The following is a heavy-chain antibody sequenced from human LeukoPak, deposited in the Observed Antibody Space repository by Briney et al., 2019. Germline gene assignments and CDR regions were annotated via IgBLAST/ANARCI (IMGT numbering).Heavy chain of an antibody. CDR2: INPRSGDT. Sequence: ASVKVSCKVSGYTLTELSIHWVRQAPGQGLEWMGWINPRSGDTTYAQKFLGRVTMTRDTSTNTAYMELSSLRSDDTAVYYCARDWSGYNPIYYFDHWGQGTLVTVSS. J-gene: IGHJ4*02. CDR3: ARDWSGYNPIYYFDH. D-gene: IGHD5-24*01. CDR1: GYTLTELS. V-gene: IGHV1-2*02.